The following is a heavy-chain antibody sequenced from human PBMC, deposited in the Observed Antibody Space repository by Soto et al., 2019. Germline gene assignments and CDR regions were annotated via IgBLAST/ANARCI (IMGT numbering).Heavy chain of an antibody. D-gene: IGHD1-7*01. V-gene: IGHV3-11*01. Sequence: PGGSLRLSCAASGFTFSDYYMSWIRQAPGKGLEWVSYISSSGSTIYYADSVKGRFTISRDNAKNSLYLQMNSLRAEDTAVYYCARDSVELPFVFDYWGQGTLVTVSS. J-gene: IGHJ4*02. CDR2: ISSSGSTI. CDR3: ARDSVELPFVFDY. CDR1: GFTFSDYY.